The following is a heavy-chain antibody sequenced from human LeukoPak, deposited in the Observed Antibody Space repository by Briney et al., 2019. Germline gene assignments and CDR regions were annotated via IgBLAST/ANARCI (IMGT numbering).Heavy chain of an antibody. CDR2: IYYSGSI. V-gene: IGHV4-30-4*08. CDR3: ARGPAATPNWFDP. D-gene: IGHD2-2*01. CDR1: GGSISSGDYY. J-gene: IGHJ5*02. Sequence: SETLSLTCTVSGGSISSGDYYWSWIRQPPGKGLEWIGYIYYSGSIYYNPSLKSRVTISVDTSKNQFSLKLSSVTAADTAVYYCARGPAATPNWFDPWGQGTLVTVSS.